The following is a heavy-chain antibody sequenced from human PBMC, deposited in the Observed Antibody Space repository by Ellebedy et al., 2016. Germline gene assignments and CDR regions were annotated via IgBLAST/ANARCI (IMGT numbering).Heavy chain of an antibody. Sequence: SETLSLXCTVSGGSISSGGYYWSWIRQHPGKGLEWIGYIYYSGSTNYNPSLKSRVTISVDTSKNQFSLKLSSVTAADTAVYYCARDLGYSNYYFDYWGQGTLVTVSS. J-gene: IGHJ4*02. D-gene: IGHD4-11*01. CDR2: IYYSGST. CDR1: GGSISSGGYY. CDR3: ARDLGYSNYYFDY. V-gene: IGHV4-61*08.